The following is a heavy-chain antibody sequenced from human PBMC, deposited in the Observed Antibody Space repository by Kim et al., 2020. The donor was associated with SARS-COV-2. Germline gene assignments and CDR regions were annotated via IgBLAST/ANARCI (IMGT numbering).Heavy chain of an antibody. CDR2: ISAYNGNT. Sequence: ASVKVSCKTSGYTFTSYGISWVRQAPGQGLEWMGWISAYNGNTNYAQKLQGRVTMTTDTSTSTAYMELRSLRSDDTAVYYCAIGLRTYSYSYVDYWGQGTLVTVSS. CDR1: GYTFTSYG. D-gene: IGHD5-18*01. CDR3: AIGLRTYSYSYVDY. V-gene: IGHV1-18*01. J-gene: IGHJ4*02.